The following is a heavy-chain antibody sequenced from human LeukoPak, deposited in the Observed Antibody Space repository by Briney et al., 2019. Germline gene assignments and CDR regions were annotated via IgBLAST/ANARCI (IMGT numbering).Heavy chain of an antibody. J-gene: IGHJ5*02. CDR3: ARDSREFGELWGNWFDP. D-gene: IGHD3-10*01. Sequence: GGSLRLSCAASGFTFSSYAMHWVRQAPGKGLEWVAVISYDGSNKYYADSVKGRFTISRDNSKNTLYLQMNSLRAEDTAVYYCARDSREFGELWGNWFDPWGQGTLVTVSS. V-gene: IGHV3-30*04. CDR1: GFTFSSYA. CDR2: ISYDGSNK.